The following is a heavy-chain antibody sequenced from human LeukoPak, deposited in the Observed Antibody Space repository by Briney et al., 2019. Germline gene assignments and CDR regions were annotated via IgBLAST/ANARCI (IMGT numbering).Heavy chain of an antibody. V-gene: IGHV3-7*01. D-gene: IGHD3-10*01. J-gene: IGHJ6*02. CDR2: IKQDGSEK. Sequence: GGSLRLSCLVSGFTFNTYWMSWVRQAPGKGLEWVANIKQDGSEKYYVDSVKGRFTISRDNAKNSLYLQMNSLRGEDTAVYYCARFLGSGSYYYYYYYALDVWGQGTTVAVSS. CDR3: ARFLGSGSYYYYYYYALDV. CDR1: GFTFNTYW.